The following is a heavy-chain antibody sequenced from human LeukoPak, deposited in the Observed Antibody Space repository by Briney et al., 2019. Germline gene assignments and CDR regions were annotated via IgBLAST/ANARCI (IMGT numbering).Heavy chain of an antibody. CDR1: GESFSGYS. CDR2: INQRRNT. Sequence: PSETLSLTCVVYGESFSGYSWSWIRQPPGKGLEWIGEINQRRNTNYNPSLKSRVTISIDTSKNQFSLKLSSVTAADTAVYYCARGVPWDSNYENWGQGTLVTVSS. V-gene: IGHV4-34*01. CDR3: ARGVPWDSNYEN. J-gene: IGHJ4*02. D-gene: IGHD4-4*01.